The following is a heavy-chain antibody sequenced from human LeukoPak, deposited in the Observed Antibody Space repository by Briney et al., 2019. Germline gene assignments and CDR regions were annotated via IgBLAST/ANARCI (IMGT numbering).Heavy chain of an antibody. J-gene: IGHJ6*02. D-gene: IGHD3-16*01. V-gene: IGHV1-69*04. CDR3: AREPHQVLPDYDYGMDV. CDR1: GGTFSNHT. CDR2: IIPVVGIV. Sequence: ASVKVSCKASGGTFSNHTFTWVRQAPGQGLEWMGRIIPVVGIVNYAQKFRGRVTITADKSTSTAYMELSSLRSEDTAVYFCAREPHQVLPDYDYGMDVWGLGTTVTVSS.